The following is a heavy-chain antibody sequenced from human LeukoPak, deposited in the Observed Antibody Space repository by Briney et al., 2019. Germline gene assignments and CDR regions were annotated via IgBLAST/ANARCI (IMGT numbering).Heavy chain of an antibody. V-gene: IGHV3-72*01. J-gene: IGHJ1*01. CDR3: ARDNGSSGYSSEYFQH. CDR1: GFTFRDYY. Sequence: GGSLRLSCAASGFTFRDYYMDWVRQAPGKGLEWVGRTRNKANSYTTEYAASVKGRFTISRDDSKNSLYLQMNSLRAEDTAVYYCARDNGSSGYSSEYFQHWGQGTLVTVSS. D-gene: IGHD3-22*01. CDR2: TRNKANSYTT.